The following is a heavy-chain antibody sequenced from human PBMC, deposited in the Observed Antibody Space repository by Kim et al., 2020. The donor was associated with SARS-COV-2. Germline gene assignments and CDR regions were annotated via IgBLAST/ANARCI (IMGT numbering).Heavy chain of an antibody. J-gene: IGHJ1*01. V-gene: IGHV6-1*01. Sequence: SVKSRITINPDTSKNQFSLQLSSVTPEDTAVYYCARGETGTTIAEYFQHWGQGTLVTVSS. D-gene: IGHD1-7*01. CDR3: ARGETGTTIAEYFQH.